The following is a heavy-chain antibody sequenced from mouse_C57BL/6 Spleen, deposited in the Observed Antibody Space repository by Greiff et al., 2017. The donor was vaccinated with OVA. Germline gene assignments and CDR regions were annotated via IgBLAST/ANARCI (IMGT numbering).Heavy chain of an antibody. V-gene: IGHV5-15*04. CDR1: GFTFSDYG. CDR3: ARHHLYAMDY. CDR2: ISNLAYSI. Sequence: EVKLVESGGGLVQPGGSLKLSCAASGFTFSDYGMAWVRQAPRKGPEWVAFISNLAYSIYYADTVTGRFTISRENAKNTLYLEMSSLRSEDTAMYYCARHHLYAMDYWGQGTSVTVSS. J-gene: IGHJ4*01.